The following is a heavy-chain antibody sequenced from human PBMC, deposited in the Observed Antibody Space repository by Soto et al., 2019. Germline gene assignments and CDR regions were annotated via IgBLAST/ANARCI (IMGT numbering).Heavy chain of an antibody. CDR2: IIPIVDTT. J-gene: IGHJ4*02. Sequence: QGQLVQSGAEVKKPGSSVKVSCKASGGTFSSYIINWVRQAPGQGLEWMGGIIPIVDTTTYAQKFRGRVTITADKTTTTAYMELSSLTSEDTAVYYCAMHGGDGGWVWGQGTLVTVSS. V-gene: IGHV1-69*06. D-gene: IGHD4-17*01. CDR1: GGTFSSYI. CDR3: AMHGGDGGWV.